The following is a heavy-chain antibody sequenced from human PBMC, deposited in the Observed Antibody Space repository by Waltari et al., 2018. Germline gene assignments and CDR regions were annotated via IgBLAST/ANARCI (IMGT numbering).Heavy chain of an antibody. D-gene: IGHD3-16*02. V-gene: IGHV3-23*01. J-gene: IGHJ4*02. CDR2: ISGSGGST. Sequence: EVQLLGSGGGLVQPGGSLRLSCAASGFTFSSYAMSWVRQAPGKGLEWVSAISGSGGSTYYADSVNGRFTISRDNSKNTLYLQMNSLRAEDTAVYYCAKVPSYIWGSYRHIFDYWGQGTLVTVSS. CDR3: AKVPSYIWGSYRHIFDY. CDR1: GFTFSSYA.